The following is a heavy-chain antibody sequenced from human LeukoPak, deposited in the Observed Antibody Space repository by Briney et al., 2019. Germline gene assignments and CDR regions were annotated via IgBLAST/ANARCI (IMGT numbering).Heavy chain of an antibody. J-gene: IGHJ4*02. D-gene: IGHD1-26*01. CDR3: ARETSGSYYADY. Sequence: GGSLRLSCAASGFIFSTYSMNWVRQAPGKGLEWVSSISSSSSYIFYADSVKGRFTISRDNAKNSLYLQMNSLRAEDTAVYYCARETSGSYYADYWGQGTLVTVSS. V-gene: IGHV3-21*01. CDR1: GFIFSTYS. CDR2: ISSSSSYI.